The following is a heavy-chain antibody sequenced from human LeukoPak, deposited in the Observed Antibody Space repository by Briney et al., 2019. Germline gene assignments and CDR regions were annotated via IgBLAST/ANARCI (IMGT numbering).Heavy chain of an antibody. V-gene: IGHV1-46*01. CDR3: ATFPTFFGQDAFDI. CDR1: GYTFSSYY. D-gene: IGHD3-16*01. CDR2: INPSGGTT. J-gene: IGHJ3*02. Sequence: ASVKVSCKASGYTFSSYYMHWVRQAPGQGLEWMGVINPSGGTTTYAQKFQGRVTMTRDTSTSTVYMEVSSLRSEDTAVYYCATFPTFFGQDAFDIWGQGTTVTVSS.